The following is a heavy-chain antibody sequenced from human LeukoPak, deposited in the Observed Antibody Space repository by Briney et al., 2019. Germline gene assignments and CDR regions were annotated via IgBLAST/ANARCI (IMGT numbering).Heavy chain of an antibody. CDR1: GGSISSYY. CDR2: IYTSGST. V-gene: IGHV4-4*09. J-gene: IGHJ5*01. CDR3: ARRTVKDSSSWYDC. Sequence: SETLSLTCTVSGGSISSYYWSWIRQPPGKGLEWIGYIYTSGSTNYNPSLKSRVTISVDTSKNQFSLKLSSVTAADTAVYYCARRTVKDSSSWYDCWGQGTLVTVSS. D-gene: IGHD6-13*01.